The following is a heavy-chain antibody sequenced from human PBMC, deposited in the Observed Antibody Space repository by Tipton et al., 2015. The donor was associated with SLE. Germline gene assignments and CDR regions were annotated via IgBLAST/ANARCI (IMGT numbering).Heavy chain of an antibody. J-gene: IGHJ4*02. CDR1: GGSISSSNW. Sequence: TLSLTCAVSGGSISSSNWWSWVRQPPGKGLEWIGEIYHSGSTNYNPSLKSRVTISVDTSKNQFSLKLSFVTAADTAVYYCARLFVGSKLGYFDYWGQGTLVTVSS. CDR3: ARLFVGSKLGYFDY. V-gene: IGHV4-4*02. D-gene: IGHD3-10*02. CDR2: IYHSGST.